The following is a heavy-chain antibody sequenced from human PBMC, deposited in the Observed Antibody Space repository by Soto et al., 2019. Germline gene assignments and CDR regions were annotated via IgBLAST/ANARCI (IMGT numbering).Heavy chain of an antibody. J-gene: IGHJ4*02. CDR1: GFTFSSYA. Sequence: PGGSLRLSCAASGFTFSSYAMHWVRQAPGKGLEWVAVISYDGSNKYYADSVKGRFTISRDNSKNTLYLQMNSLRAEDTAVYYCARSTAMVTPPFDYWGQGTRVTVS. CDR3: ARSTAMVTPPFDY. V-gene: IGHV3-30-3*01. D-gene: IGHD5-18*01. CDR2: ISYDGSNK.